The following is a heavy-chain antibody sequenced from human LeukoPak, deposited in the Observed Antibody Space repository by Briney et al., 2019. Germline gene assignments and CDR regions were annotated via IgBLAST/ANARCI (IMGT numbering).Heavy chain of an antibody. CDR3: ARDYNDILTGFTIWYYYGMDV. D-gene: IGHD3-9*01. CDR2: IIPIFGTA. V-gene: IGHV1-69*06. CDR1: GGTFSSYA. Sequence: SVKISCKASGGTFSSYAISWVRQAPGQGLEWMGGIIPIFGTANYAQKFQGRVTITADKSTSTAYMELSSLRSEDTAVYYCARDYNDILTGFTIWYYYGMDVWGKGTTVTVSS. J-gene: IGHJ6*04.